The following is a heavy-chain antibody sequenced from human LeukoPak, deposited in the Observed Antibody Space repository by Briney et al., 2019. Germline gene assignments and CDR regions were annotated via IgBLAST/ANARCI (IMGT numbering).Heavy chain of an antibody. J-gene: IGHJ4*02. V-gene: IGHV3-30*02. CDR3: STGGYFFDY. CDR1: GFTFSSYG. Sequence: GGSLRLSCAASGFTFSSYGMHWVRQAPGKGLEWVAFIRYDGSNKYYADSVKGRFTISRDNSKNTVYLQMNSLKTEDTGVYYCSTGGYFFDYWGQGTLVTVSS. CDR2: IRYDGSNK.